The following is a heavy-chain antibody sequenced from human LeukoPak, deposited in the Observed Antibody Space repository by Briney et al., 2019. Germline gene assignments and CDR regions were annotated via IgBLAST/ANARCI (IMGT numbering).Heavy chain of an antibody. CDR2: IYSSESVST. D-gene: IGHD5-18*01. J-gene: IGHJ4*02. CDR3: ARAKRGYSYGYNDY. Sequence: PSETLSLTCTVSGGSISNYYWSWIRQPPGKGLKWIGYIYSSESVSTNYNPSLKSRVTISIDTSKNQFSLKLNSVTAADTAVYYCARAKRGYSYGYNDYWGQGTLVTVSS. V-gene: IGHV4-59*08. CDR1: GGSISNYY.